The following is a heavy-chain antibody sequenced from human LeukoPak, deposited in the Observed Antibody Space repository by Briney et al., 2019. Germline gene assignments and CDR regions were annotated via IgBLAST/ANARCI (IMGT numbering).Heavy chain of an antibody. CDR1: GGSISSYY. D-gene: IGHD4-11*01. Sequence: KASETLSLTCTVSGGSISSYYWSWIRQPPGKGLEWIGYIYYSGSTNYDPPLKSRVTISVDTSKNQFSLKLISVTAADTAVYYCARFTVTTLGYYGMDVWGQGTTVTVSS. CDR3: ARFTVTTLGYYGMDV. J-gene: IGHJ6*02. V-gene: IGHV4-59*08. CDR2: IYYSGST.